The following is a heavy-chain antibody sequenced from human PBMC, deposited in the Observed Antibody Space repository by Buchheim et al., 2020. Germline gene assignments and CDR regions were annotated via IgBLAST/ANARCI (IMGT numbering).Heavy chain of an antibody. J-gene: IGHJ6*03. CDR2: IWYDGSNK. CDR3: ARGGDFWDSMDV. D-gene: IGHD3-3*01. Sequence: QVQLVESGGGVVQPGRSLRLSCAASGFTFSSYGMHWFRQAPGKGLEWLAVIWYDGSNKYYADSVKGRFTISRDNSKNTLYLQMNSLRAEDTAVYYCARGGDFWDSMDVWGKGTT. V-gene: IGHV3-33*01. CDR1: GFTFSSYG.